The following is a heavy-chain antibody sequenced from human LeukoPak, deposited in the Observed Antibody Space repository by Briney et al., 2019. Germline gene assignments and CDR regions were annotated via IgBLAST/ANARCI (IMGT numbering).Heavy chain of an antibody. Sequence: PSETLSLTCAVSGDSITFGGYSWNWIRQPPGKGLEWIGYIYHSGSTYYNPSLKSRVTISIDGSKNQFSLKLSSVTAADTAVYYCARDRLTITYYYDSSGYRDAFDIWGQGTMVTVSS. CDR1: GDSITFGGYS. D-gene: IGHD3-22*01. CDR3: ARDRLTITYYYDSSGYRDAFDI. CDR2: IYHSGST. J-gene: IGHJ3*02. V-gene: IGHV4-30-2*01.